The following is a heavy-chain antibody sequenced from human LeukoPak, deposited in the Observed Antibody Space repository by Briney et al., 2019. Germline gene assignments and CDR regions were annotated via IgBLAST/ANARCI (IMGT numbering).Heavy chain of an antibody. J-gene: IGHJ5*02. D-gene: IGHD4-17*01. CDR3: AKNGDYEGYKWFDP. CDR1: GFIFSSYG. CDR2: ISGSGSRT. V-gene: IGHV3-23*01. Sequence: GGSLRLSCAASGFIFSSYGMSWVRQAPGKGLEWVSAISGSGSRTYYADSVKGRFTISRDNSKNTLYLRMNSLRAEDTAVYCCAKNGDYEGYKWFDPWGQGTLVAVSS.